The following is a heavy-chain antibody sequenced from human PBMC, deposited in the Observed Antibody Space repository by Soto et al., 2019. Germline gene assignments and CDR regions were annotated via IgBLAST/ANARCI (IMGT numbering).Heavy chain of an antibody. V-gene: IGHV3-33*01. CDR3: AGQSTVILTYGIDV. Sequence: QVQLVESGGGVVQPGRSLRLSCAASGFTFSNYGMHGVRQAPGKGLEWVAVMRNDASNVHYGDSVKGRFTIPRDNSNITMSQHMQSLRVEDKGVHYCAGQSTVILTYGIDVWGQGTTVTVSS. CDR1: GFTFSNYG. CDR2: MRNDASNV. J-gene: IGHJ6*02. D-gene: IGHD3-9*01.